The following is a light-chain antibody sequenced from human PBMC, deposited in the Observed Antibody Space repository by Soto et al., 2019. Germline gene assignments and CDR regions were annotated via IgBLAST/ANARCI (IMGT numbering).Light chain of an antibody. CDR3: PQYENWPFT. V-gene: IGKV3-15*01. Sequence: EIVMTQSPVTLSVFPGERATLSCRASQSVSRNVAWYQQKPGQAPRLLIYGASTRAHGISGTFSVSGSGTEFTLIISNLQSEDFAIYYCPQYENWPFTFGPGTTVAI. CDR1: QSVSRN. CDR2: GAS. J-gene: IGKJ3*01.